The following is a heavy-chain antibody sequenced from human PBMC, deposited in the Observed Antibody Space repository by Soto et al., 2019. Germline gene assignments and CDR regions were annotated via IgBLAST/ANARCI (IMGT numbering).Heavy chain of an antibody. CDR1: GGSISSYY. CDR3: ARHSPIDAFDI. CDR2: IYYSGST. J-gene: IGHJ3*02. V-gene: IGHV4-59*08. Sequence: QVQLQESGPGLVKPSETLSLTCTVSGGSISSYYWSWIRQPPGKGLEWFGYIYYSGSTNYNPSLKSXXTXSXXTSKNQFSLKLSSVTAADTAVYYCARHSPIDAFDIWGQGTMVTVSS.